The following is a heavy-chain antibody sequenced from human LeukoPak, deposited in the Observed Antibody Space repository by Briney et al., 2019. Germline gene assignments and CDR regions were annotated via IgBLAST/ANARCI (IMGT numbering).Heavy chain of an antibody. V-gene: IGHV3-23*01. D-gene: IGHD3-10*01. J-gene: IGHJ4*02. CDR2: ISGSGGST. CDR1: GFTFSSYS. Sequence: GGSLRLSCAASGFTFSSYSMNWVRQAPGKGLEWVSAISGSGGSTYYADSVKGRFTISRDNAKNSLYLQMNSLRAEDTALYYCAKDSRGYYGSGSWMGCWGQGTLVTVSS. CDR3: AKDSRGYYGSGSWMGC.